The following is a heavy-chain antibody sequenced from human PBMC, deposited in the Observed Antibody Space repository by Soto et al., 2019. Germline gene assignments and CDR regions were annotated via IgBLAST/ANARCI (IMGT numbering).Heavy chain of an antibody. CDR3: ASPTIRVHSAFDI. Sequence: QVQLVESGGGVVQPGRSLRLSCAASGFTFSSYAMHWVRQAPGKGLEWVAVISSDGSKKYYADSGKGRFTIFRDNSKNTLYLQINSRRPEDTAVYYCASPTIRVHSAFDIWGQGTMVTVSS. CDR2: ISSDGSKK. D-gene: IGHD5-18*01. V-gene: IGHV3-30-3*01. CDR1: GFTFSSYA. J-gene: IGHJ3*02.